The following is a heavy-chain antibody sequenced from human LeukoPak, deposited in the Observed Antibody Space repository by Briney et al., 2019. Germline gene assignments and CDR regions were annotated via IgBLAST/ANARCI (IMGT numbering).Heavy chain of an antibody. CDR1: GFTFSRYS. CDR3: ARVPLNYYYYMDV. V-gene: IGHV3-21*01. J-gene: IGHJ6*03. Sequence: GGSLRLSCAASGFTFSRYSMNWVRQAPGKGLEWVSSISISSNYIYYTDSVKGRCTISRDNGKNSLYLQMNSLRAEDTAVYNCARVPLNYYYYMDVWGKGTTVTVSS. CDR2: ISISSNYI.